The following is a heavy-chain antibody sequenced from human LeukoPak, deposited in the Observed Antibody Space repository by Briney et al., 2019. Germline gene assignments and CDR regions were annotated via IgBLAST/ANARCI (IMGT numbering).Heavy chain of an antibody. CDR1: GGSFSGYL. J-gene: IGHJ2*01. CDR2: ITSGGNR. CDR3: ARVSSSWYQDWYSDL. Sequence: SETLSLTCAVYGGSFSGYLWTWIRQSPGKGLEWIGEITSGGNRNDNPSLKSRVTMSVDMSKNQFSLKLSSMIAADTAVYYCARVSSSWYQDWYSDLWGRGTLVTVPS. D-gene: IGHD6-13*01. V-gene: IGHV4-34*01.